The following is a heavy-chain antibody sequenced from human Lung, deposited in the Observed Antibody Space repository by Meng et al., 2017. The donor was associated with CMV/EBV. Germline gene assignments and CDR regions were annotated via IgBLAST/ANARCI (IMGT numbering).Heavy chain of an antibody. CDR2: INSDGSST. V-gene: IGHV3-74*01. CDR3: ARVPSYCGGDCYDAGKQPLDY. CDR1: GFTFSSYW. D-gene: IGHD2-21*01. J-gene: IGHJ4*02. Sequence: GEXXKISCAASGFTFSSYWMHWVRQAPGKGLVWVSRINSDGSSTSYADSVKGRFTISRDNAKNTLYLQMNSLRAEDTAVYYCARVPSYCGGDCYDAGKQPLDYWXQGTXVTVSS.